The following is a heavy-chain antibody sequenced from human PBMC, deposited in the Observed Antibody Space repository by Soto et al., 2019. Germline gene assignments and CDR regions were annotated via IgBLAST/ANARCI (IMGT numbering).Heavy chain of an antibody. CDR2: IDPSDSYT. V-gene: IGHV5-10-1*03. CDR3: ARRGVLLWFGSGMDV. D-gene: IGHD3-10*01. J-gene: IGHJ6*02. Sequence: EVQLVQSGAEVKKPGESLRISCKGSGYSFTSYWISWVRQMPGKGLEWMGRIDPSDSYTNYSPSFQGHVTISADKSISTAYLQWSSLKASDTAMYYCARRGVLLWFGSGMDVWGQGTTVTVSS. CDR1: GYSFTSYW.